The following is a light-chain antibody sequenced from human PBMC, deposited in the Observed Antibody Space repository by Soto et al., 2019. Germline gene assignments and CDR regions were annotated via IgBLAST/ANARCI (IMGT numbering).Light chain of an antibody. CDR1: QSISSW. J-gene: IGKJ1*01. CDR2: DAS. Sequence: DIQMTQSPSTLSASVGDRVTITCRASQSISSWLAWYQQKPGKAPKLLIYDASSLESGVPSRFCGSGSGTDFSLTISSLQPDDFATYYCQQYETFGQGTK. CDR3: QQYET. V-gene: IGKV1-5*01.